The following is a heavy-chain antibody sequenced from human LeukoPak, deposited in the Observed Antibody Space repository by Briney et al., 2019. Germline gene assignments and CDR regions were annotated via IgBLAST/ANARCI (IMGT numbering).Heavy chain of an antibody. J-gene: IGHJ4*02. CDR2: INHSGST. Sequence: SETLSLTCAVYGGSFSGYYWSWIRQPPGKGLEWIGEINHSGSTNYNPSLKSRVTISVDTSKNQFSLKLSSVTAADTAVYYCAGRLYGDIDYWGQGTLVTVSS. D-gene: IGHD4-17*01. CDR3: AGRLYGDIDY. V-gene: IGHV4-34*01. CDR1: GGSFSGYY.